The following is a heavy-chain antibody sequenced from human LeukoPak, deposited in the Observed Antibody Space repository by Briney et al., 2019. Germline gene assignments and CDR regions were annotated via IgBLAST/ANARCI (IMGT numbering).Heavy chain of an antibody. D-gene: IGHD2-2*01. CDR1: GFTFSSYW. J-gene: IGHJ4*02. CDR3: ARTNYRVVVPAAIDY. V-gene: IGHV3-7*01. CDR2: IKQDGSEK. Sequence: GGSLRLSCAASGFTFSSYWMSWVRRAPGKGLEWVANIKQDGSEKYYVDSVKGRFTISRDNAKNSLYLQMNSLRAEDTAVYYCARTNYRVVVPAAIDYWGQGTLVTVSS.